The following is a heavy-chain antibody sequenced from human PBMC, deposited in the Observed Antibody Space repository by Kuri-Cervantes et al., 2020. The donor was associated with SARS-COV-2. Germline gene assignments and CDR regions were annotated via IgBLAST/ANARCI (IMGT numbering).Heavy chain of an antibody. V-gene: IGHV4-39*07. CDR2: IYYSGST. CDR1: GGSISSSSYY. D-gene: IGHD7-27*01. Sequence: GSLRLSCTASGGSISSSSYYWGWIRQPPGKGLEWIGSIYYSGSTYYNPSLKSRVTISVDTSKNQFSLKLSSVTAADTAVYYCTRLGPPLWYFDLWGRGTLVTVSS. CDR3: TRLGPPLWYFDL. J-gene: IGHJ2*01.